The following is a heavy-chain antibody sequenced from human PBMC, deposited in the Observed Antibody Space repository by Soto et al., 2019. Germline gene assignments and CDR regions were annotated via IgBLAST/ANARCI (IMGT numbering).Heavy chain of an antibody. CDR1: GYTFTSYG. Sequence: ASVKVSCKASGYTFTSYGISWVRQAPGQGLEWMGWISAYNGNTNYAQKLQGRVTMTTDTSTSTAYMELRSLRSDDTAVYYCARGCRGGSYYRYYYGMDVWGQGTTVTVSS. CDR3: ARGCRGGSYYRYYYGMDV. V-gene: IGHV1-18*04. J-gene: IGHJ6*02. CDR2: ISAYNGNT. D-gene: IGHD2-15*01.